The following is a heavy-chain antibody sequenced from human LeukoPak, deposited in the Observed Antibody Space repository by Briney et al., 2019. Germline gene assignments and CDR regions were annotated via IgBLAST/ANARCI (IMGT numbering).Heavy chain of an antibody. CDR1: VYTFTGYY. V-gene: IGHV1-2*02. Sequence: ASVKVSCKPSVYTFTGYYMHWVRQAPGQGLEWMGWINPNSGGTNYAQKFQGRVTMTRDTSISTAYMELSRLRSDDTAVYYCARGASGVYTVTTSWFDPWGQGTLVTVSS. D-gene: IGHD4-17*01. J-gene: IGHJ5*02. CDR2: INPNSGGT. CDR3: ARGASGVYTVTTSWFDP.